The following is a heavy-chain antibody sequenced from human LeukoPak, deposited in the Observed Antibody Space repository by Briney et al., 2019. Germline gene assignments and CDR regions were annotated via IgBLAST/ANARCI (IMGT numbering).Heavy chain of an antibody. CDR3: AKDLGGTYYGDAFDT. CDR2: ISFDENNK. J-gene: IGHJ3*02. CDR1: GFTFSSYW. Sequence: GGSLRLSCAASGFTFSSYWMSWVRQAPGKGLEWVAVISFDENNKYYTDSVKGRFTISRDNSKNTLYLQMNSLKAEDTAVYYCAKDLGGTYYGDAFDTWGQGTKVTVSS. V-gene: IGHV3-30*18. D-gene: IGHD1-26*01.